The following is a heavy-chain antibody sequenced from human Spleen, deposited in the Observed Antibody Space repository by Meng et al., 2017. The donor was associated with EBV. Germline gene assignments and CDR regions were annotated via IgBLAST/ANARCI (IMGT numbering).Heavy chain of an antibody. J-gene: IGHJ2*01. D-gene: IGHD2-21*01. Sequence: SAPEWVSPRGPLPPPCTVSVCLTSSSCSYWCWIRQPPGKGLEWIGSIFPSGSTYYNPSLTSRVTVSVDTSKNQFSLKVSSVTATDTAVYYCTRRGLSNWYFDLWGRGTLVTVSS. V-gene: IGHV4-39*01. CDR2: IFPSGST. CDR1: VCLTSSSCSY. CDR3: TRRGLSNWYFDL.